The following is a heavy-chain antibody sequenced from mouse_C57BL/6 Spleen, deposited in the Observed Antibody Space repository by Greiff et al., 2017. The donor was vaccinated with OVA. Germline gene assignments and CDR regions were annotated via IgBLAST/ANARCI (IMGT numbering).Heavy chain of an antibody. CDR2: IDPSDSYT. J-gene: IGHJ3*01. V-gene: IGHV1-59*01. CDR1: GYTFTSYW. D-gene: IGHD3-2*02. CDR3: ARGGTAQATSFAY. Sequence: QVQLQQPGAELVRPGTSVKLSCKASGYTFTSYWMHWVKQRPGQGLEWIGVIDPSDSYTNYNQKFKGKATLTVDTSSSTAYMQLSSLTSEDSAVYDCARGGTAQATSFAYWGQGTLVTVSA.